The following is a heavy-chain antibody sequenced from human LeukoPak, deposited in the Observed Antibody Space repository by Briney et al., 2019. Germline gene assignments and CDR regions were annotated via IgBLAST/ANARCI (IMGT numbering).Heavy chain of an antibody. J-gene: IGHJ4*02. CDR1: GSTFGSYS. V-gene: IGHV3-21*01. D-gene: IGHD3-10*01. Sequence: GGSLRLSCAASGSTFGSYSMNWVRQVPGKGLQWVSSISSTSSYIYYADSVKGRFTVSRDNAKNSLSLQMNSLGAEDTAVYYCARCYASGSYGIDYWGQGTLVTVSS. CDR2: ISSTSSYI. CDR3: ARCYASGSYGIDY.